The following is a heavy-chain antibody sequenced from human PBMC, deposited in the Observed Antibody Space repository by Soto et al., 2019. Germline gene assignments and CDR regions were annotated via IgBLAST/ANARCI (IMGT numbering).Heavy chain of an antibody. CDR3: ARGISHFDWLLFTPFDY. Sequence: GASVKVSCKASGYTFTSYAMHWVRQAPGQRLEWMGWINAGNGNTKYSQKFQGRVTITRDTSASTAYMELSSLRSEDTAVYYCARGISHFDWLLFTPFDYWGQGTLVTVSS. CDR2: INAGNGNT. J-gene: IGHJ4*02. D-gene: IGHD3-9*01. CDR1: GYTFTSYA. V-gene: IGHV1-3*01.